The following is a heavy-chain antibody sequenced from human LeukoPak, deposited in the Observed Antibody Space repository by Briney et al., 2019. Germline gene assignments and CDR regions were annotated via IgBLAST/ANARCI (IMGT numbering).Heavy chain of an antibody. D-gene: IGHD1-26*01. V-gene: IGHV3-30*18. CDR3: AKGPREWELLSNWFDP. Sequence: GRSLRLSCAASGFTFSSYGMHWVRQAPGKGLEWVAVISYDGSNKYYADSVKGRFTISRDNSKNTLYLQMNSLRAEDTAVYYCAKGPREWELLSNWFDPWGQGTLVTVSS. CDR1: GFTFSSYG. J-gene: IGHJ5*02. CDR2: ISYDGSNK.